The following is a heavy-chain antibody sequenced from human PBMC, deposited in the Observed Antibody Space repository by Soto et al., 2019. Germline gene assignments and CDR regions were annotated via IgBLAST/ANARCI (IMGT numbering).Heavy chain of an antibody. V-gene: IGHV3-74*01. CDR2: INGDGSST. CDR1: GFTFRRYW. CDR3: VSLVERSDIAFDI. D-gene: IGHD6-6*01. Sequence: EVQLVESGGGLVQPGGSLRLSCAASGFTFRRYWMHWVRQASGKGLVWVSRINGDGSSTSYADSVKGRFTISRDNAKNTVYLQMNSLRAEDTAVYYCVSLVERSDIAFDIWGQGTMVTVSS. J-gene: IGHJ3*02.